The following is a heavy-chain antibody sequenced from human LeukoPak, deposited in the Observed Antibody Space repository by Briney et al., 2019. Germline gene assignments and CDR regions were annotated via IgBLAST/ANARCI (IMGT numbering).Heavy chain of an antibody. Sequence: GRSLRLSCTGSGFTFGDYAMNWVRQAPGKGLEWVGFIRSKNYGGTAEYAASVKGRFTISRDDSRSIAYLQMNSLKTEDTAVYYCTRVIVATKDYWGQGTLVTVSS. V-gene: IGHV3-49*04. CDR2: IRSKNYGGTA. D-gene: IGHD5-12*01. CDR1: GFTFGDYA. J-gene: IGHJ4*02. CDR3: TRVIVATKDY.